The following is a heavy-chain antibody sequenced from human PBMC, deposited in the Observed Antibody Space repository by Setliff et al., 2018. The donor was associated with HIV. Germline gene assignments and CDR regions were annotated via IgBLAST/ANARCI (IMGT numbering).Heavy chain of an antibody. D-gene: IGHD5-18*01. Sequence: GGSLRLSCTASGFAFGDFPMSWVRQAPGKGLEWVGFIRSQDYGGSTEYAASVKGRFAISRDDSKSIAYLQMNSLRAEDTAIYYCGKMHTAMDPDTFDIWGQGTMVTVSS. CDR2: IRSQDYGGST. CDR1: GFAFGDFP. CDR3: GKMHTAMDPDTFDI. J-gene: IGHJ3*02. V-gene: IGHV3-49*04.